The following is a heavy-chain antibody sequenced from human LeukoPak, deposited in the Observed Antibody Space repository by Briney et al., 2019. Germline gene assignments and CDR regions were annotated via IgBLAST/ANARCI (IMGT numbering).Heavy chain of an antibody. V-gene: IGHV3-21*01. D-gene: IGHD6-13*01. CDR3: ARDRVAAADHYYYGMDV. CDR2: ISSSSSYI. CDR1: GFTFSSYS. Sequence: GGSLRLSCAASGFTFSSYSMNWVRQAPGKGLEWVSSISSSSSYIYYADSVKGRFTISRDNAKNSLYLQMNSLRAEDTAVYYCARDRVAAADHYYYGMDVWGQGTTVTVSS. J-gene: IGHJ6*02.